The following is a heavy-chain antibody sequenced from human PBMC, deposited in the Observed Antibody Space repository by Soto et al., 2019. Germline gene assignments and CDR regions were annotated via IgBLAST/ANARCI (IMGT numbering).Heavy chain of an antibody. CDR2: ISRTRDYI. D-gene: IGHD3-22*01. CDR1: GFTFTAYT. CDR3: AKVVYERSVNDALDI. Sequence: PGGSLRLSCAASGFTFTAYTMYWVRQAPGKGLEWVSSISRTRDYIYYADSVKDRFTIARDNANNSLYLQMNSLRAEDTAVYYCAKVVYERSVNDALDIWGQGTMVTISS. V-gene: IGHV3-21*01. J-gene: IGHJ3*02.